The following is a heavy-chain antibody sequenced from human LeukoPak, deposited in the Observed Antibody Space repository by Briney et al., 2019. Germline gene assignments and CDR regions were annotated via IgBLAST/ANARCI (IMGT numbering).Heavy chain of an antibody. J-gene: IGHJ4*02. Sequence: GGSLRLSCAASGFTFSSYSMNWVRQAPGKGLEWVSSISSSSYIYYADSVKGRFTISRGNAKNSLYLQMYSLRAEDTAVYYCAKDSSTSGNFDYWGQGTLVTVSS. CDR3: AKDSSTSGNFDY. D-gene: IGHD2-2*01. CDR2: ISSSSYI. CDR1: GFTFSSYS. V-gene: IGHV3-21*01.